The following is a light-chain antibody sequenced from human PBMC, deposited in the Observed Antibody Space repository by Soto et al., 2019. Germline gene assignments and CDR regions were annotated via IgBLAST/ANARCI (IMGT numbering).Light chain of an antibody. Sequence: TQPPSVSAAPGQKVTISCSGSSSNIGNNYVSWYQQLPGTAPKLLIYDNNKRPSGIPDRFSCSKSGTSATLGITGLQTGDEADYYCGTWDSRLSATYVFGTGTKVTVL. J-gene: IGLJ1*01. CDR3: GTWDSRLSATYV. CDR2: DNN. CDR1: SSNIGNNY. V-gene: IGLV1-51*01.